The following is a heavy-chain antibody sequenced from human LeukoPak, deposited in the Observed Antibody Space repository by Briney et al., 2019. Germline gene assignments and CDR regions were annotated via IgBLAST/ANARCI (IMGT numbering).Heavy chain of an antibody. CDR1: GFTFSDYY. Sequence: PGRSLRLSCAASGFTFSDYYMSWIRQAPGKGLEWLSYISSSGSTIYYADSVTGRFTISRDNAKNSLYLQMNSLRAEDTAVYYCARDRVAYSSTSDFDYWGQGTLVTVSS. J-gene: IGHJ4*02. D-gene: IGHD6-13*01. CDR2: ISSSGSTI. V-gene: IGHV3-11*01. CDR3: ARDRVAYSSTSDFDY.